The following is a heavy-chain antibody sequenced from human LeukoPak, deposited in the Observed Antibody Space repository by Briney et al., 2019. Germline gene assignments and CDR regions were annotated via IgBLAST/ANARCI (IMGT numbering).Heavy chain of an antibody. J-gene: IGHJ4*02. CDR1: GFTFSSYS. V-gene: IGHV3-48*01. Sequence: GGSLRLSCAASGFTFSSYSMNWVRQAPGKGLEWVSYISSSGSTIHYADSVKGRFTISRDNAKNSVYLQMNSLRAEDTAVYYCAKLDSPSSYFDYWGQGTLVTVSS. D-gene: IGHD2-2*01. CDR2: ISSSGSTI. CDR3: AKLDSPSSYFDY.